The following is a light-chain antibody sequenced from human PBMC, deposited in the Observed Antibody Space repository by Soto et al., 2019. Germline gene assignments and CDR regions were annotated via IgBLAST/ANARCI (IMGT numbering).Light chain of an antibody. V-gene: IGKV3-15*01. CDR2: GAS. CDR1: QSISRD. CDR3: QQYNNWPYT. Sequence: EIVMTQSPATLSVSPGQRATLSCRASQSISRDLAWFQQKNGQAPRLLMYGASTRATGIPAKFSGSGSGTEFTLTIDGLQSEDFEVYYCQQYNNWPYTVGEGTKLEI. J-gene: IGKJ2*01.